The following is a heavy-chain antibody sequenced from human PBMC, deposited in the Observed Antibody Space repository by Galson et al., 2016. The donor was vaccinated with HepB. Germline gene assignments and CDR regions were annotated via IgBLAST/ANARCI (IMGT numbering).Heavy chain of an antibody. CDR1: GFAFSSHW. J-gene: IGHJ5*02. CDR3: VRDHSVVPTTAYNWFDP. Sequence: SLRLSCAASGFAFSSHWMHWVRQDLGKGLEWVSRINSDGTISNYADSVKGRFTISRDNAKNTLYLQMNSLRAEDTAVYFCVRDHSVVPTTAYNWFDPWGRGTLVTVSS. CDR2: INSDGTIS. V-gene: IGHV3-74*01. D-gene: IGHD4-23*01.